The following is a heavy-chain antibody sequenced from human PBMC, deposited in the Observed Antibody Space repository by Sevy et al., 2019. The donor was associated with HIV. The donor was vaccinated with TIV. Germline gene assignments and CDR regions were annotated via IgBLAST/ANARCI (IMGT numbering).Heavy chain of an antibody. D-gene: IGHD5-12*01. CDR2: ISSSSSTI. Sequence: GGSLRLSCAASGFTFSSYSMNWVRQAPGKGLEWVSYISSSSSTIYYADSVKGRFTISRDNAKNALYLQMNSLRDEDTAVYYWARGDGYNPADSFDYWGQGTLVTVSS. CDR1: GFTFSSYS. CDR3: ARGDGYNPADSFDY. J-gene: IGHJ4*02. V-gene: IGHV3-48*02.